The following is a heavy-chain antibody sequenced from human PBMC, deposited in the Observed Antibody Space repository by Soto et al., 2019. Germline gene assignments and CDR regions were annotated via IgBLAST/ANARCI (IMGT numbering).Heavy chain of an antibody. V-gene: IGHV4-34*01. CDR1: GGSFSGYY. Sequence: PSETLSLTCAVYGGSFSGYYWSWIRQPPRKGLEWIGEINHSGSTNYNPSLKSRVTISVDTSKNQFSLKLSSVTAADTAVYYCARSLYSDIVASILSYWFDPWGQGTLVTVSS. CDR2: INHSGST. CDR3: ARSLYSDIVASILSYWFDP. D-gene: IGHD5-12*01. J-gene: IGHJ5*02.